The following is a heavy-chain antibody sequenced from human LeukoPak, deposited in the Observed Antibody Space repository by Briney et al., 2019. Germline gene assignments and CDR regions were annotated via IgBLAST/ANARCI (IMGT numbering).Heavy chain of an antibody. Sequence: GASVKVSCKASGYTFTSYAMHWVRQAPGQRLEWMGWINAGNGNKKYSQKFQGRVTITRDTSASTAYMELSSLRSEDTAVYYCARLARGYSGYDFYYFDYWGQGTLVTVSS. V-gene: IGHV1-3*01. D-gene: IGHD5-12*01. CDR1: GYTFTSYA. J-gene: IGHJ4*02. CDR3: ARLARGYSGYDFYYFDY. CDR2: INAGNGNK.